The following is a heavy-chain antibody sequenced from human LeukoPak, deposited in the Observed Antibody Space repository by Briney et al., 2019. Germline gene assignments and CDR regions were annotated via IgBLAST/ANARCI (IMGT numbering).Heavy chain of an antibody. D-gene: IGHD5-24*01. CDR1: GYTFTSYW. J-gene: IGHJ4*02. CDR3: ASIGLRDGYNY. CDR2: IYPGDSDT. V-gene: IGHV5-51*01. Sequence: KVSCKASGYTFTSYWIGWVRQMPGKGLEWMGIIYPGDSDTRYSPSFQGQVTISADKSISTAYLQWSSLKASDTAMYYCASIGLRDGYNYWGQGTLVTVSS.